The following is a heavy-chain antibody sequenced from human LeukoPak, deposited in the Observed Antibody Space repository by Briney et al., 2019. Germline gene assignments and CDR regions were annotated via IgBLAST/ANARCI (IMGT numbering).Heavy chain of an antibody. V-gene: IGHV3-30*02. CDR3: AKDLHVVAATFFDY. CDR2: IRYDGSNK. Sequence: GGSLRLSCAASGFTFSSYGMHCVRQAPGKGLEWVAFIRYDGSNKYYADSVKGRFTISRDNSKNTLYLQMNSLRAEDTAVYYCAKDLHVVAATFFDYWGQGTPVTVSS. D-gene: IGHD2-15*01. CDR1: GFTFSSYG. J-gene: IGHJ4*02.